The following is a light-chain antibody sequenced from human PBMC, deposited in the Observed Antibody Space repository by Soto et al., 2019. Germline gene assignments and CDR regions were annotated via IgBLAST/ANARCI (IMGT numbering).Light chain of an antibody. V-gene: IGKV3-20*01. CDR3: QQYGSSRNT. CDR2: GAS. CDR1: QSISTK. J-gene: IGKJ2*01. Sequence: EIVMTQFPDTLSKSPGESATFSCRASQSISTKLAWYQQRPGQAPRLLMYGASTGATGIPARFSGSGSATDFTLTISRVEPEDFAVYYCQQYGSSRNTFGQGTKVDI.